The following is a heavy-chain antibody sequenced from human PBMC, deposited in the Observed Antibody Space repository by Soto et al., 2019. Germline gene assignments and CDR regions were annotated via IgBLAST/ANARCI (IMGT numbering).Heavy chain of an antibody. CDR3: AKDTRRYDFWSGYYTLYYYYGMDV. D-gene: IGHD3-3*01. CDR2: ISGSGGST. V-gene: IGHV3-23*01. CDR1: GFTFSSYA. J-gene: IGHJ6*02. Sequence: PGGSLRLSCAASGFTFSSYAMSWVRQAPGKGLEWVSAISGSGGSTYYADSVKGRFTISRDNSKNTLYLQMNSLRAEDTAVYYCAKDTRRYDFWSGYYTLYYYYGMDVWGQGTTVTV.